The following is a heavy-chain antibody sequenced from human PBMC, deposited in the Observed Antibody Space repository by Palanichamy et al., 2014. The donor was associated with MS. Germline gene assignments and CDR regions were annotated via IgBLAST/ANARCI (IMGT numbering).Heavy chain of an antibody. CDR3: AKDYTFTIFGMLWTSILAFDF. Sequence: EVQLLESGEAWYSLGGSLRLSRAASGFTFSSYVMSWVRQAPGKGLEWVSGISGSGGSTYYADSVKGRFTISRDNSKNTLYLQMDSLRAEDTAVYYCAKDYTFTIFGMLWTSILAFDFWGQGTTVTVSS. V-gene: IGHV3-23*01. CDR2: ISGSGGST. J-gene: IGHJ3*01. CDR1: GFTFSSYV. D-gene: IGHD3-3*01.